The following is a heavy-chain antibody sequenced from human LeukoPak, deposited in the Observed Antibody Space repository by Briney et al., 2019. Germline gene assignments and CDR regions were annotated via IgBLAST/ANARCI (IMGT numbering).Heavy chain of an antibody. J-gene: IGHJ4*02. Sequence: SVKVSCKASGGTFSSYAISWVRQAPGQGREWMGGIIPIFGTANYAQKFQGRVTITADESTSTAYMELSSLRSEDTAVYYCARDLVAAAGFDYWGQGTLVTVSS. CDR2: IIPIFGTA. CDR3: ARDLVAAAGFDY. D-gene: IGHD6-13*01. V-gene: IGHV1-69*01. CDR1: GGTFSSYA.